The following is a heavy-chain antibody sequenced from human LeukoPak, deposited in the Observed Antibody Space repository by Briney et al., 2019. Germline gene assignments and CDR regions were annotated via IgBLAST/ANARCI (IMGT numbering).Heavy chain of an antibody. Sequence: QSGGSLRLSCAASGFIFKKYWMNWVRQVPGKGLECLANIKEDGSETYYADSVKGRFTISRDNPKNLLFLQINSLRVEDTAVYYCARETPRRGETRDGYRWGQGTLVTVSS. J-gene: IGHJ4*02. CDR1: GFIFKKYW. D-gene: IGHD5-24*01. V-gene: IGHV3-7*01. CDR3: ARETPRRGETRDGYR. CDR2: IKEDGSET.